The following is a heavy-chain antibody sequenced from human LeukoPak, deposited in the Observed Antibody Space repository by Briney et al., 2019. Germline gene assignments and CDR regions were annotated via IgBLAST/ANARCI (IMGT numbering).Heavy chain of an antibody. J-gene: IGHJ4*02. CDR3: ARDYPTSGIVTIFDY. V-gene: IGHV3-23*01. D-gene: IGHD1-1*01. CDR2: ITASGGST. Sequence: GGSLRLSCASSGFTFNNYAMTWVRQAPGKGLEWVSSITASGGSTYCADSVKGRFTISRDNSKNTLYLQMSSLRAEDMAVSYCARDYPTSGIVTIFDYWGQGTLVTVSS. CDR1: GFTFNNYA.